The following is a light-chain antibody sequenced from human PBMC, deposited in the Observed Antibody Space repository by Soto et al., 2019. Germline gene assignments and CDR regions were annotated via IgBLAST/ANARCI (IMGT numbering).Light chain of an antibody. CDR1: QSLLHSNGYNY. CDR3: MQALQTPPT. J-gene: IGKJ1*01. V-gene: IGKV2-28*01. Sequence: DIVMTQSPLSLPVTPGEPASISCRSSQSLLHSNGYNYLDWYLQKPGQSPQLLIYLGSNRASGVPDRFSGSGSGTDFTLNISRVEAEDVGVYYCMQALQTPPTFVQGTKVEIK. CDR2: LGS.